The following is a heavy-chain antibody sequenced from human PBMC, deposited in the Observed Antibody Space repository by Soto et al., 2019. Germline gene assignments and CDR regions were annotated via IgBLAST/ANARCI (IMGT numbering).Heavy chain of an antibody. D-gene: IGHD1-26*01. V-gene: IGHV5-51*01. CDR3: ARLGEIDI. CDR2: IYPGDSDT. Sequence: AQKISCEGCGYSFTSYWIGWVRQMPGKGLEWMGIIYPGDSDTRYSPSFQGQVTISADKSISTAYLQWSSLKASDTAMYYCARLGEIDIWGQGTMVTVSS. J-gene: IGHJ3*02. CDR1: GYSFTSYW.